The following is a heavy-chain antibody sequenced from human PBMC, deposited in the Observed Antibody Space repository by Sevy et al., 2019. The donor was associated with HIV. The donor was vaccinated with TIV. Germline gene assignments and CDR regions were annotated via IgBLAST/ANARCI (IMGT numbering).Heavy chain of an antibody. J-gene: IGHJ4*02. V-gene: IGHV3-15*01. CDR3: ATAPGYYDSAPFDY. CDR1: GFTFNNAW. CDR2: IKSKIDGETT. D-gene: IGHD3-22*01. Sequence: GRSLRLSCAVSGFTFNNAWMNWVRQAPGTGLQWVGLIKSKIDGETTDYAAPVKDRFTISRDDSKNTLYLQMNSLKIEDTAVYYCATAPGYYDSAPFDYWGPGTLVTVSS.